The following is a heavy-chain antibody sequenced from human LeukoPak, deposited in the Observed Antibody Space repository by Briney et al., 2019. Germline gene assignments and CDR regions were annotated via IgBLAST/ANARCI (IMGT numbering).Heavy chain of an antibody. CDR1: GYTFTSYD. D-gene: IGHD3/OR15-3a*01. CDR2: INPNTGGT. CDR3: ARGSYDLGLEY. V-gene: IGHV1-2*02. Sequence: ASVKVSCKASGYTFTSYDINWVRQAPGQGLEWMGWINPNTGGTNYAQKFQGRVTVTRDTSISTAYMELIRLNSDDRAVYYCARGSYDLGLEYWGQGTLVTVSP. J-gene: IGHJ4*02.